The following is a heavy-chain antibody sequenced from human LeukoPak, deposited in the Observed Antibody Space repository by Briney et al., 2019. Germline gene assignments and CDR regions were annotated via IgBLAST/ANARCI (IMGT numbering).Heavy chain of an antibody. V-gene: IGHV3-74*03. Sequence: GGSLRLSCEPSGFPFSSYWMLWVRHAPGKGLVWVSRISGDGTIKTYADFVRGRFTISRDNTKNILYLQMNSLKVEDTATYFCSRSQFDYWGRGVLVTVSS. CDR2: ISGDGTIK. CDR1: GFPFSSYW. CDR3: SRSQFDY. J-gene: IGHJ4*02.